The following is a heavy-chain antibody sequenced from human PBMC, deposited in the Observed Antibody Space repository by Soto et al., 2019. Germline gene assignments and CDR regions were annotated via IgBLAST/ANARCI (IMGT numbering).Heavy chain of an antibody. CDR1: GFTFSSYA. D-gene: IGHD2-2*03. V-gene: IGHV3-30-3*01. CDR3: ARDIRGYCSSTSCYMVGY. Sequence: PGGSLRLSCAASGFTFSSYAMHWVRQAPGKGLEWVAVISYDGSNKYYADSVKGRFTISRDNSKNTLYLQMNSLRAEDTAVYYCARDIRGYCSSTSCYMVGYWGQGTLVTVSS. J-gene: IGHJ4*02. CDR2: ISYDGSNK.